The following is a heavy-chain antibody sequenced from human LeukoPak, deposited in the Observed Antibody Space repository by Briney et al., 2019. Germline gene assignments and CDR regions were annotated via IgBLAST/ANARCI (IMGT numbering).Heavy chain of an antibody. CDR2: IYHSGST. CDR1: GGSISSSHW. D-gene: IGHD3-3*01. V-gene: IGHV4-4*02. Sequence: SETLSLTCAVSGGSISSSHWWSWVRQPPGKGLEWIGEIYHSGSTNYNPSLKSRITISVDMSKNQFSLKLSSVTAADTAVYYCARERSGSEIFARSFDIWGQGTMVTVSS. J-gene: IGHJ3*02. CDR3: ARERSGSEIFARSFDI.